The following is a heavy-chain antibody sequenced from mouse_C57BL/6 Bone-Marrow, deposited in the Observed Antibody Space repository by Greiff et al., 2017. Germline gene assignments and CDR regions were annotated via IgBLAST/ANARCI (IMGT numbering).Heavy chain of an antibody. Sequence: VQLKESGAELVKPGASVKLSCTASGFNIKDYYMHWVKQRTEQGLEWIGRIDPEDGETKYAPKFQGKATITADPSSNTAYLQLSSLKSVYAPVNNGARTYSNYNYWGQGTTLTV. CDR1: GFNIKDYY. CDR2: IDPEDGET. J-gene: IGHJ2*01. D-gene: IGHD2-5*01. CDR3: ARTYSNYNY. V-gene: IGHV14-2*01.